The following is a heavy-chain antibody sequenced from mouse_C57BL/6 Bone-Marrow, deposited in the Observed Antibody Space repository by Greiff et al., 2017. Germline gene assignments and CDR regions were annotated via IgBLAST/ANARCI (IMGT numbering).Heavy chain of an antibody. D-gene: IGHD1-1*01. J-gene: IGHJ3*01. CDR1: GYTFTSYW. Sequence: QVQLQQPGAELVKPGASVKLSCKASGYTFTSYWMHWVKQRPGQGLEWIGMIHPNSGSTNYNEKFKSKATLTVDKSSSTAYMQLSSLTSEDSAFYYCESRPDYYSSSYGCAYWGQGTLVTVSA. V-gene: IGHV1-64*01. CDR3: ESRPDYYSSSYGCAY. CDR2: IHPNSGST.